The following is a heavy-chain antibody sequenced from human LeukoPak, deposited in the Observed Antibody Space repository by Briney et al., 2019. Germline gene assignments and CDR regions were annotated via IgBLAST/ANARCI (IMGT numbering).Heavy chain of an antibody. J-gene: IGHJ4*02. CDR2: INPNSGGT. Sequence: GASVKVSCKASGYTFTGYYMHWVRQAPGQGLEWMGWINPNSGGTNYAQKFQGRVTMTRDTSISTAYMELSRLRSDDTAVYYCARGPGDYVWGSYRPFDHWGQGTLVTVPS. V-gene: IGHV1-2*02. D-gene: IGHD3-16*02. CDR1: GYTFTGYY. CDR3: ARGPGDYVWGSYRPFDH.